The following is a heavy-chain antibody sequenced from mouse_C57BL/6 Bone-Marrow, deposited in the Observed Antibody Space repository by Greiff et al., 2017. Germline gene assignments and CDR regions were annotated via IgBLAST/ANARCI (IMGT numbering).Heavy chain of an antibody. CDR3: AREGITTVVRFFDY. CDR1: GYTFTSYW. J-gene: IGHJ2*01. Sequence: QVHVKQPGTELVKPGASVKLSCKASGYTFTSYWMHWVKQRPGQGLEWIGNINPSNGGTNYNEKFKSKATLTVDKSSSTAYMQLSSLTSEDSAVYYCAREGITTVVRFFDYWGQGTTLTVSS. D-gene: IGHD1-1*01. CDR2: INPSNGGT. V-gene: IGHV1-53*01.